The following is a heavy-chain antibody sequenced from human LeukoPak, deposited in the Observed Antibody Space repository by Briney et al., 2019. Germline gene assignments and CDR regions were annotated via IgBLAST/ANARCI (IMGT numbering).Heavy chain of an antibody. J-gene: IGHJ1*01. Sequence: PSETLSLTCAVSGGSISSGGYSWSWIRQPPGKGLEWIGYIYYSGSTNYNPSLKSRVTISVDTSKNQFSLKLSSVTAADTAVYYCARHEWVSSYGGNSGYFQHWGQGTLVTVSS. D-gene: IGHD4-23*01. V-gene: IGHV4-61*08. CDR1: GGSISSGGYS. CDR3: ARHEWVSSYGGNSGYFQH. CDR2: IYYSGST.